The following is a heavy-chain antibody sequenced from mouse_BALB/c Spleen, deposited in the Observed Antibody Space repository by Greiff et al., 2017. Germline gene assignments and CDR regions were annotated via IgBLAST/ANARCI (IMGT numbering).Heavy chain of an antibody. J-gene: IGHJ3*01. Sequence: VQLQQSGAELVRPGASVTLSCKASGYTFNDYEMHWVKQTPVHGLEWIGAIDPETGGTAYNQKFKGKATLTADKSSSTAYMELRSLTSEDSAVYYCITTVAYWGQGTLVTVSA. CDR2: IDPETGGT. D-gene: IGHD1-1*01. V-gene: IGHV1-15*01. CDR3: ITTVAY. CDR1: GYTFNDYE.